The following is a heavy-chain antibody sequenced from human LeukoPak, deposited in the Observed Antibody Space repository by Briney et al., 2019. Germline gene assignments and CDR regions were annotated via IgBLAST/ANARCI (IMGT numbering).Heavy chain of an antibody. D-gene: IGHD6-19*01. CDR3: ARLAVAGLSFDY. CDR2: IYYSGST. V-gene: IGHV4-59*08. CDR1: GGSFSTYY. J-gene: IGHJ4*02. Sequence: PSETLSLTCAVYGGSFSTYYWSWIRQPPGKGLEWIGYIYYSGSTNYNPSLKSRVTISVGTSKNQFSLKLSSVTAADTAVYYCARLAVAGLSFDYWGQGTLVTVSS.